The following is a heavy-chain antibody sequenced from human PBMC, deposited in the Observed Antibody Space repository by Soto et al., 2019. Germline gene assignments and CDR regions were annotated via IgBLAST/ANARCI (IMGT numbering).Heavy chain of an antibody. D-gene: IGHD6-19*01. CDR3: SRAPFASGSGWYDY. V-gene: IGHV1-46*03. Sequence: QVQLVQSGAEVKKPGASVKVSCKASGYTFTTYYIHWVRQAPGQGLEWMGIINPSSGSTSSAQKFQGRVTXXGXTXXSTVYMELSSLRSEDTAVYYCSRAPFASGSGWYDYWGQGTLVTVSS. CDR1: GYTFTTYY. J-gene: IGHJ4*02. CDR2: INPSSGST.